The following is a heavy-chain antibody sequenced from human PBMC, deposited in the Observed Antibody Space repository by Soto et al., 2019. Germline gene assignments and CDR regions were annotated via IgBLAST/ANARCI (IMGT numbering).Heavy chain of an antibody. CDR1: GFTFSSYA. Sequence: EVQLVESGGGLVQPGGSLRLSCAASGFTFSSYAMHWVRQAPGKGLEYVSAISSNGGSAYYGNSVKGRFTISRDNSKNKMYLQMGSLRAEDMAVYYCARDPRRDYGDKGDYWGQGTLVTVSA. CDR3: ARDPRRDYGDKGDY. CDR2: ISSNGGSA. V-gene: IGHV3-64*01. D-gene: IGHD4-17*01. J-gene: IGHJ4*02.